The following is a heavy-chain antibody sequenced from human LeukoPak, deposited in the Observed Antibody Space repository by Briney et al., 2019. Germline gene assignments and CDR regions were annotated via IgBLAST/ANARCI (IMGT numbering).Heavy chain of an antibody. D-gene: IGHD3-10*01. CDR3: ASLSPVRGSGPVDY. Sequence: ASVKVSCKASGYTFTSYGISWVRQAPGKGLEWMGGFDPEDGETIYAQKFQGRVTMTEDTSTDTAYMELSSLRSEDTAVYYCASLSPVRGSGPVDYWGQGTLVTVSS. V-gene: IGHV1-24*01. J-gene: IGHJ4*02. CDR1: GYTFTSYG. CDR2: FDPEDGET.